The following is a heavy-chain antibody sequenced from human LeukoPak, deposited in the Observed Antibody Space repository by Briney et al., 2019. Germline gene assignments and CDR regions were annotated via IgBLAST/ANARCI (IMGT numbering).Heavy chain of an antibody. Sequence: SQTLSLTCTVSGGSISSGDYYWSWIRQPPGKGLEWIGYIYYSGSTYYNPSLKSRVTISVATSKNQFSLKLSSVTAADTAVYYCARELSAGYSYGTGYFDYWGQGTLVTVSS. CDR3: ARELSAGYSYGTGYFDY. CDR1: GGSISSGDYY. V-gene: IGHV4-30-4*01. J-gene: IGHJ4*02. D-gene: IGHD5-18*01. CDR2: IYYSGST.